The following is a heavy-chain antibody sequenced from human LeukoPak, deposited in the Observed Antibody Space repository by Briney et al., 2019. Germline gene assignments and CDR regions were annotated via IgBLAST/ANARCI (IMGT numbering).Heavy chain of an antibody. J-gene: IGHJ4*02. CDR3: TTPVLRFLEGSHYYFDY. Sequence: GGSLRLSCAASGFTFSNAWMSWVRQAPGKGLEWVGRIKSKTDGGTTDYAAPVKGRFTISRDDSKNTLYLQMNSLKTEDTAVYYCTTPVLRFLEGSHYYFDYWGQGTLVTVSS. CDR1: GFTFSNAW. V-gene: IGHV3-15*01. D-gene: IGHD3-3*01. CDR2: IKSKTDGGTT.